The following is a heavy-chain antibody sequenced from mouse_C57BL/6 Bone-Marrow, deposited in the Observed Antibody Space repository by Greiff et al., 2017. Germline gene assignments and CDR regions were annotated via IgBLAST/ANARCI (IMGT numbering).Heavy chain of an antibody. Sequence: QVQLKQPGTELVKPGASVKLSCKASGYTFTSYWMHWVKQRPGQGLEWIGNINPSNGGTNYNEKFKSKATLTVDKSSSTAYMQLSGLTSEDSAVYYCARSWIYDGYTIDYWGQGTTLTVSS. CDR2: INPSNGGT. D-gene: IGHD2-3*01. V-gene: IGHV1-53*01. CDR3: ARSWIYDGYTIDY. CDR1: GYTFTSYW. J-gene: IGHJ2*01.